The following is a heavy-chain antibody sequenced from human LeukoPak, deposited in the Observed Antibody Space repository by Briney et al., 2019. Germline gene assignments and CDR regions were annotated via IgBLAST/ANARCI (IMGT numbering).Heavy chain of an antibody. Sequence: GGSLRLSCAASGFALSIYWMIWVRQAPGKGLEWVANINHHGSDKWYVDSVKGRFTIARDNTDNSLSLQMNSLRVEDTAVYYCARSDSIGSVDYWGQGTLITVSS. CDR1: GFALSIYW. D-gene: IGHD2-21*01. CDR3: ARSDSIGSVDY. CDR2: INHHGSDK. V-gene: IGHV3-7*01. J-gene: IGHJ4*02.